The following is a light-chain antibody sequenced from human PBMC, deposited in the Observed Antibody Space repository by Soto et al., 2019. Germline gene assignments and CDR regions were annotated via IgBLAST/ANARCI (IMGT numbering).Light chain of an antibody. CDR3: QQYGSSLIT. Sequence: IVLTQSPGTLSLSPGERATLCCRSSQSVSSSYLAWYQQKPGQAPRLLIYGASSRATGIPDRFSGSGSGTDFTLTISRLEPEDFAVYYCQQYGSSLITFGQGTRLEIK. J-gene: IGKJ5*01. CDR1: QSVSSSY. CDR2: GAS. V-gene: IGKV3-20*01.